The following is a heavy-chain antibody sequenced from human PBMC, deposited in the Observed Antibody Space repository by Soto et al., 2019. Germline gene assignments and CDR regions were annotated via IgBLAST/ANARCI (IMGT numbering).Heavy chain of an antibody. CDR1: GGSISSYY. V-gene: IGHV4-59*01. D-gene: IGHD6-19*01. Sequence: SETLSLTCTVSGGSISSYYWSWIRQPPGKGLEWIGYIYYSGSTNYNPSLKSRVTISVDTSKNQFSLKLSSVTAADTAVYYCASGYSSGWYGATTFDYWGQGTLVTVSS. J-gene: IGHJ4*02. CDR2: IYYSGST. CDR3: ASGYSSGWYGATTFDY.